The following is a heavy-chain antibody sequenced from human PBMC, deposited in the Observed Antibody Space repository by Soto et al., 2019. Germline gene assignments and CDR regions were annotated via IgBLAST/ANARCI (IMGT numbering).Heavy chain of an antibody. D-gene: IGHD6-6*01. CDR1: GYTFTGYY. V-gene: IGHV1-2*04. CDR2: INPNSGGT. CDR3: ARDRVKRGNSFYYGMDV. Sequence: ASVKVSCKASGYTFTGYYMHWVRQAPGQGLEWMGWINPNSGGTNYAQKFQGWVTMTRDTSISTAYMELSRLRSDDTAVYYCARDRVKRGNSFYYGMDVWGQGTTVTVSS. J-gene: IGHJ6*02.